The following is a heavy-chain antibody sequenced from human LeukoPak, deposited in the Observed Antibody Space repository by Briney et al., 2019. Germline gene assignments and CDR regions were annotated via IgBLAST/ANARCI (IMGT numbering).Heavy chain of an antibody. CDR2: ISYDGSNK. CDR1: GFTFSSYG. J-gene: IGHJ4*02. CDR3: AKAMITFGGVIVLTGFDY. D-gene: IGHD3-16*02. V-gene: IGHV3-30*18. Sequence: GGSLRLSCAASGFTFSSYGMHWVRQAPGKGLEWVAVISYDGSNKYYADSVKGRFTISRDNSKNTLYLQMNSLRAEDTAVYYCAKAMITFGGVIVLTGFDYWGQGTLVTVSS.